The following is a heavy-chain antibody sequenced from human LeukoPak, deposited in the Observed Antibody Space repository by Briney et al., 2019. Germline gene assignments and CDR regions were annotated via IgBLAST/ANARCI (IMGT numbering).Heavy chain of an antibody. CDR1: GFSLSNARMG. J-gene: IGHJ6*03. CDR3: ARSYCSGGSCYSYYYYYMDV. D-gene: IGHD2-15*01. CDR2: IFSHYEK. Sequence: SGPTLVNPTETLTLTCTVSGFSLSNARMGVSWIRQPPGKALEWLAHIFSHYEKSYSTSLKRRLTISKDPSKSQVVLTMTNMDPVDTATYYCARSYCSGGSCYSYYYYYMDVWGKGTTVTVSS. V-gene: IGHV2-26*01.